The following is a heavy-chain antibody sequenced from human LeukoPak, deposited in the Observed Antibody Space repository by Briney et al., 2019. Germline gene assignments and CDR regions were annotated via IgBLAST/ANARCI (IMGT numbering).Heavy chain of an antibody. V-gene: IGHV3-30*03. Sequence: GGSLRLSCAASGFTFSSYAMSWVRQAPGKGLEWLAVVSHDGGNKIYAESVKGRFTTSRDNSKNTLDLEMFSLRTEDTAVYYCTREFTSFNSGWYFQYWGQGAQVIVSS. CDR2: VSHDGGNK. CDR1: GFTFSSYA. D-gene: IGHD6-25*01. CDR3: TREFTSFNSGWYFQY. J-gene: IGHJ1*01.